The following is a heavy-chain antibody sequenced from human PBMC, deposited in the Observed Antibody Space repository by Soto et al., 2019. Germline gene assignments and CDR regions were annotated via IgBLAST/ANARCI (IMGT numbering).Heavy chain of an antibody. J-gene: IGHJ4*02. D-gene: IGHD3-10*01. V-gene: IGHV3-48*02. CDR2: ISSSSSMI. Sequence: GGSLRLSYAASGFTFSRYNMNWVRQAPGKGLEWVSYISSSSSMIYYADSVKGRFTISRDNAKDSLYLQMNSLRDEDTAVYYCARDDWVIRGAISLPFDFWGPGTLVTVSS. CDR3: ARDDWVIRGAISLPFDF. CDR1: GFTFSRYN.